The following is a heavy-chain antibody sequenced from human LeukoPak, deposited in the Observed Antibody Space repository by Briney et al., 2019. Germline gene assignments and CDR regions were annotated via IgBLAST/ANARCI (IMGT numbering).Heavy chain of an antibody. CDR1: GYTFTSYY. CDR3: AREFVGGRSGELGY. CDR2: INPSGGSP. Sequence: ASVKVSCKASGYTFTSYYLHWVRQAPGQGLEWMVIINPSGGSPNYAQKFQGRVTMTRNTSTSTVYMELRSLRSADTALYYCAREFVGGRSGELGYWGQGTLVTVSS. V-gene: IGHV1-46*01. D-gene: IGHD3-10*01. J-gene: IGHJ4*02.